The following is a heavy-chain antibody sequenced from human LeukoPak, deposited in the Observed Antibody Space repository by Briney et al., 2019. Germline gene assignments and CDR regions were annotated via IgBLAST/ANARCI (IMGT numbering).Heavy chain of an antibody. J-gene: IGHJ5*02. Sequence: SETLSLTCAVYGGSFSGYYWSWIRQPPGKGLEWIGEINHSGSTNYNPSLKSRVTISVDTSKNQFSLKLSSVTAADTAAYYCARGLYYDFWSGYYAPYNWFDPWGQGTLVTVSS. V-gene: IGHV4-34*01. D-gene: IGHD3-3*01. CDR3: ARGLYYDFWSGYYAPYNWFDP. CDR1: GGSFSGYY. CDR2: INHSGST.